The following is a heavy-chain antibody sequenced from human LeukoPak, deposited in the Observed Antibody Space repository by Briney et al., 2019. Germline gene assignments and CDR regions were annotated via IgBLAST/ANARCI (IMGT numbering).Heavy chain of an antibody. D-gene: IGHD2-2*01. CDR3: ARGDLYCSSTSCGDYYYYYMDV. J-gene: IGHJ6*03. V-gene: IGHV1-2*02. CDR1: GYTFTGYD. Sequence: ASVKVSCKASGYTFTGYDMHWVRQAPGQGLEWMGWINPNSGGTNYAQKFQGRVTMTRDTSISTAYMELSRLRSDDTAVYYCARGDLYCSSTSCGDYYYYYMDVWGKGTTVTVSS. CDR2: INPNSGGT.